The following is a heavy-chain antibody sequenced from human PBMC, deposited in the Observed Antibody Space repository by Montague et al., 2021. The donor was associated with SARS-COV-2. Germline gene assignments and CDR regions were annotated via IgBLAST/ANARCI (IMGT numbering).Heavy chain of an antibody. Sequence: FRRLSCAASRFPFSDFWMNWVRQAPGKGLEWVADIKHDGSEKSYVDSVKGRFTISRDNAKNSLYLQMNSLRAEDTAVYYCARGSTGWYAIFGHYGMDVWGQGTTVTVSS. CDR2: IKHDGSEK. CDR1: RFPFSDFW. CDR3: ARGSTGWYAIFGHYGMDV. V-gene: IGHV3-7*01. J-gene: IGHJ6*02. D-gene: IGHD6-19*01.